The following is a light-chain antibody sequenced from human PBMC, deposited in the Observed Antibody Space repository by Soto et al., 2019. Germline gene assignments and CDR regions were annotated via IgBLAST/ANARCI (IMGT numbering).Light chain of an antibody. CDR2: GAS. CDR1: QSLTTRS. J-gene: IGKJ5*01. CDR3: QEYGSSPT. Sequence: EIVLTQSPRTLSLVPGESATLSCRASQSLTTRSLAWYQQKPAQAPRLLISGASSTATGIPDRFSGSGSGTDFTLTISGLEAEDFAVYFCQEYGSSPTFGQGTRLEIK. V-gene: IGKV3-20*01.